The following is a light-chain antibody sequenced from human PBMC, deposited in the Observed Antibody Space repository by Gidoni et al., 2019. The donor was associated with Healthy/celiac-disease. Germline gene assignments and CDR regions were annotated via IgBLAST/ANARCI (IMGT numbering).Light chain of an antibody. J-gene: IGKJ5*01. V-gene: IGKV3D-11*02. Sequence: VGLTQSPATLSLSLGEGATLSCRASQSVSSYLAWYQQKPGQAPRLLIYDASHRDTGIPARFSGSGPGTDFTLTISSLEPEDFAVYYCQQRSNRQPRTFGQGTRLEIK. CDR2: DAS. CDR3: QQRSNRQPRT. CDR1: QSVSSY.